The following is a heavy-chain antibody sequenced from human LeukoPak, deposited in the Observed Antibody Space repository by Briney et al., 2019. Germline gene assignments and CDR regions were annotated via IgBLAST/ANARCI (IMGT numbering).Heavy chain of an antibody. Sequence: ASVRVSCKASGGTFTSYDINWVRQATGQGLEWMGWMNPNSGNTGYAQKFQGRVTITRNTSISTAYMELSSLRSEDTAVYYCASTLYGDYGRAFDIWGQGTMVTVSS. D-gene: IGHD4-17*01. CDR3: ASTLYGDYGRAFDI. J-gene: IGHJ3*02. CDR2: MNPNSGNT. CDR1: GGTFTSYD. V-gene: IGHV1-8*03.